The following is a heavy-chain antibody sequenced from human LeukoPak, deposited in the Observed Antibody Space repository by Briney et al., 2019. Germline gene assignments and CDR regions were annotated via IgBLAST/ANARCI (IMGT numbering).Heavy chain of an antibody. J-gene: IGHJ6*02. D-gene: IGHD3-3*01. CDR1: GFTFSSYA. Sequence: GASLRLSCAASGFTFSSYAMSWVRQAPGKGLEWVSAISGSGGSTYYADSVKGRFTISRDNSKNTLYLQMNSLRAEGTAVYYCAKGYDFWSAHAMDVWGQGTTVTVSS. CDR3: AKGYDFWSAHAMDV. V-gene: IGHV3-23*01. CDR2: ISGSGGST.